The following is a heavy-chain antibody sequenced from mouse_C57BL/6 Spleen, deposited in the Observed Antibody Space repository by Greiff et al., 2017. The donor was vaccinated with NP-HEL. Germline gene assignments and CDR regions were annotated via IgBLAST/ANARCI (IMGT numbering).Heavy chain of an antibody. CDR2: ISSGSSTI. D-gene: IGHD2-10*01. V-gene: IGHV5-17*01. J-gene: IGHJ4*01. CDR3: ARIPYPYAMDY. Sequence: EVQLVESGGGLVKPGGSLKLSCAASGFTFSDYGMHWVRQAPEKGLEWVAYISSGSSTIYSAATVKGRFPISRDNAKNTLFLQMTSLRSEDTAMYYCARIPYPYAMDYWGQGTSVTVSS. CDR1: GFTFSDYG.